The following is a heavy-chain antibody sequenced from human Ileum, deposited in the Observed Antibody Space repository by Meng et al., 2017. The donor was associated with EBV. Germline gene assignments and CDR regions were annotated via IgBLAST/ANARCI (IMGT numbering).Heavy chain of an antibody. D-gene: IGHD4-23*01. Sequence: QVRLQQWGQGLLKPSGTLSLTCAVYGGSFNDYYWTWLRQPPGKGLEWIGEIDQSGYTKFNPSLSSRATISRDTSNNQFSLRLNSVTAADTALYYCARYGRCNGNSFYCFDPWGQGTLVTVSS. V-gene: IGHV4-34*01. CDR1: GGSFNDYY. J-gene: IGHJ5*02. CDR3: ARYGRCNGNSFYCFDP. CDR2: IDQSGYT.